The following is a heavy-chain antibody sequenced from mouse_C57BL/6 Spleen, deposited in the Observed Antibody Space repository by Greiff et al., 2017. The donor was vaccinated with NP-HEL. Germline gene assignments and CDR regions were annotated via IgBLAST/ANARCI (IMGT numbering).Heavy chain of an antibody. Sequence: EVQLVESGGGLVKPGGSLKLSCAASGFTFSSYAMSWVRQTPEKRLEWVATISDGGSYTYYPDNVKGRFTISRDNAKNNLYLQMSHLKSEDTAMYYCARDYGNYENYFDYWGQGTTLTVSS. D-gene: IGHD2-1*01. CDR2: ISDGGSYT. CDR3: ARDYGNYENYFDY. J-gene: IGHJ2*01. V-gene: IGHV5-4*01. CDR1: GFTFSSYA.